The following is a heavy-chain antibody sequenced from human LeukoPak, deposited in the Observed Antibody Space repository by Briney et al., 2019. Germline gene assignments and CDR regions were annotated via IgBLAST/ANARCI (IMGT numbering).Heavy chain of an antibody. D-gene: IGHD3-10*01. CDR3: ARGSGSGSYLY. V-gene: IGHV3-48*01. Sequence: PGGSLRLSCAASGFTFDNYRMSWVRQAPGKGLEWVSYISSSGSTIYYADSVKGRFTISRDNAKNSLYLQMNSLRAEDTAVYYCARGSGSGSYLYWGQGTLVTVSS. CDR1: GFTFDNYR. CDR2: ISSSGSTI. J-gene: IGHJ4*02.